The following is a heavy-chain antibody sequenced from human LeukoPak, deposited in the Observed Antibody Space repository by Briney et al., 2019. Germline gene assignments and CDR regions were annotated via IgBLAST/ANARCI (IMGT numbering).Heavy chain of an antibody. CDR3: AGQQAVASVDNWFDP. J-gene: IGHJ5*02. V-gene: IGHV5-51*01. Sequence: GESLKISCKGSGYSFTSYWIGWVRQMPGKGLEWMGIIYPGGSDTRYSPSFQGQVTISADKSISTAYLQWSSLKASDTAMYYCAGQQAVASVDNWFDPWGQGTLVTVSS. CDR2: IYPGGSDT. D-gene: IGHD6-19*01. CDR1: GYSFTSYW.